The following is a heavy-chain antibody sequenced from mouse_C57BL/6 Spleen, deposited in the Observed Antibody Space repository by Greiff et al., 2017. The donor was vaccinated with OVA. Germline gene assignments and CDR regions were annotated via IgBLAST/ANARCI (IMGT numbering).Heavy chain of an antibody. V-gene: IGHV1-53*01. CDR1: GYTFTSYW. Sequence: QVQLQQPGTELVKPGASVKLSCKASGYTFTSYWMHWVKQRPGQGLEWIGNINPSNGGTNYNEKFKSKATLTVAQSSSTSYMQLSSLTSEDSAVYYCARSTTVGNAMDYWGQGTSVTVSS. CDR3: ARSTTVGNAMDY. J-gene: IGHJ4*01. D-gene: IGHD1-1*01. CDR2: INPSNGGT.